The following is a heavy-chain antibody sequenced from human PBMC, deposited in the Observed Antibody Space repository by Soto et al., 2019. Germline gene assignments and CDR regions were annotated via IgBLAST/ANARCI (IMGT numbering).Heavy chain of an antibody. Sequence: PSETLSLTCTVSGGSISSTSYYWGWIRQPPGKGLEWIGSIYYSGTTYYNPSLKSRVTISVDTSKNQFSLRLSSVTAADTAVYYCARQARYSSGSGDWFDPWGQGTLVTVSS. CDR2: IYYSGTT. CDR1: GGSISSTSYY. J-gene: IGHJ5*02. CDR3: ARQARYSSGSGDWFDP. V-gene: IGHV4-39*01. D-gene: IGHD2-15*01.